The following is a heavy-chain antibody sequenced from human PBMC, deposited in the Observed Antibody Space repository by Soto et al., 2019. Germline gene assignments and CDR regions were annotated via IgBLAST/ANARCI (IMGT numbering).Heavy chain of an antibody. Sequence: GGSLRLSCAASGFTFSSDEMNWVRQAPGKGLEWVSSISSSGSNIYYADSVTGRFTISKDNAKNSLYLQMNRLRAEDTTVYYCATSWGVYCSSSSCDSHWSDPWGQGTQVTVSS. J-gene: IGHJ5*02. D-gene: IGHD2-2*02. CDR3: ATSWGVYCSSSSCDSHWSDP. CDR1: GFTFSSDE. CDR2: ISSSGSNI. V-gene: IGHV3-48*03.